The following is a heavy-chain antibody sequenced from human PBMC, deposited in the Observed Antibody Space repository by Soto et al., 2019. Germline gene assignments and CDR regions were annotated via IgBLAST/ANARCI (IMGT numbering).Heavy chain of an antibody. CDR1: GGTFSSYA. J-gene: IGHJ4*02. V-gene: IGHV1-69*13. D-gene: IGHD3-22*01. CDR2: IIPIFGTA. Sequence: GASVKVSCKASGGTFSSYAISWVRQAPGQGLEWMGGIIPIFGTANYAQKFQGRVTITADESTSTAYMELSSLRSEDTAVYYCARDLYYYDSSGYPLFGHWGQGTLVTVSS. CDR3: ARDLYYYDSSGYPLFGH.